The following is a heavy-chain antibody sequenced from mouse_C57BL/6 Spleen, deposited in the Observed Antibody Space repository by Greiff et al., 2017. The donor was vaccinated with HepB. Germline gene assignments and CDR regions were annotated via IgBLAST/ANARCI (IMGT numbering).Heavy chain of an antibody. J-gene: IGHJ4*01. Sequence: EVQRVESGPELVKPGASVKIPCKASGYTFTDYNMDWVKQSHGKSLEWIGDINPNNGGTIYNQKFKGKATLTVDKSSSTAYMELRSLTSEDTAVYYCARETNWDDAMDYWGQGTSVTVSS. CDR1: GYTFTDYN. CDR2: INPNNGGT. CDR3: ARETNWDDAMDY. D-gene: IGHD4-1*01. V-gene: IGHV1-18*01.